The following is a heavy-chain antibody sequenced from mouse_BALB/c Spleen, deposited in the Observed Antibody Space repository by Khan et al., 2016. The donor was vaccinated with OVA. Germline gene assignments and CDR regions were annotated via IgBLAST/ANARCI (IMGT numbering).Heavy chain of an antibody. CDR3: ARDGYRYYYAMDY. Sequence: VQLKESGPGLVKPSQSLSLTCTVTGYSITSYYAWNWIRQFPGNKLEWMGYISSSGSTNYNPAHKSLISITRDTSKNQFFLQLNSVNTDDTATYCCARDGYRYYYAMDYWGQGTSVTVSS. CDR2: ISSSGST. CDR1: GYSITSYYA. D-gene: IGHD2-3*01. V-gene: IGHV3-2*02. J-gene: IGHJ4*01.